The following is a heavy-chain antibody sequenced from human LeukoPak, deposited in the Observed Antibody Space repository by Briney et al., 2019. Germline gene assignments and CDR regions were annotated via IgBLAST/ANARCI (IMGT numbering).Heavy chain of an antibody. J-gene: IGHJ6*02. CDR2: IYYSGST. CDR1: GGSISSYY. D-gene: IGHD2-2*01. CDR3: ARVDCSSTSCYYYYGMDV. Sequence: SETLSLTCTVSGGSISSYYWSWIRQPPGKGLEWIGYIYYSGSTNYNPSLKSRVTISVDTSKNQFSLKLSSVTAADTAVYYCARVDCSSTSCYYYYGMDVWGLGTTVTVSS. V-gene: IGHV4-59*01.